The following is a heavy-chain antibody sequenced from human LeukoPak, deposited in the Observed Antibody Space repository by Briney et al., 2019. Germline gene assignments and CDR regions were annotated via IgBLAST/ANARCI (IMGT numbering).Heavy chain of an antibody. Sequence: PGGSLRLSCEVSGFTFSDSWMHWVRQTPGKGLVWVSRMYGDMREISYADSVKGRFTISRDNAKNTVYLQMHSLRGDDTAAYYCARDLGLRGSTWGQGTLVTVSS. CDR3: ARDLGLRGST. D-gene: IGHD4-23*01. CDR1: GFTFSDSW. CDR2: MYGDMREI. J-gene: IGHJ5*02. V-gene: IGHV3-74*01.